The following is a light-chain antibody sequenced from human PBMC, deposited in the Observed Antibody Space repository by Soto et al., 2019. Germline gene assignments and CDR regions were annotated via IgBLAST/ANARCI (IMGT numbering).Light chain of an antibody. Sequence: QSALTQPASVSGSPGQSITISCTGTSNDIGSYNLVSWYQQHPGKAPKVMIYEGSKRPSGVSNRFSGSKSGNTASLTISGLQAEDEADYYCCSYASSSTWVFGGGTQLTVL. V-gene: IGLV2-23*01. CDR1: SNDIGSYNL. CDR3: CSYASSSTWV. J-gene: IGLJ3*02. CDR2: EGS.